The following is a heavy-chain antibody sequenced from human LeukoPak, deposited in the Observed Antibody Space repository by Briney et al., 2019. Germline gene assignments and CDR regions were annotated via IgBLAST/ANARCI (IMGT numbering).Heavy chain of an antibody. J-gene: IGHJ4*02. D-gene: IGHD3-10*01. Sequence: ASVTVSCKVSGYTLTELSTHWVRQAPGKGLEWMGGFDPEDGETIYAQKFQGRVTMTEDTSTDTAYMELSSLRSEDTAVYYCATYTAGVYYFDYWGQGTLVTVSS. CDR3: ATYTAGVYYFDY. CDR1: GYTLTELS. V-gene: IGHV1-24*01. CDR2: FDPEDGET.